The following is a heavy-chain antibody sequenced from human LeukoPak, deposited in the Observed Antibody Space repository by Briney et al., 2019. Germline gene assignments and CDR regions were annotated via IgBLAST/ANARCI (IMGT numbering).Heavy chain of an antibody. J-gene: IGHJ4*02. Sequence: PSQTLPLTCTVSGGSISSSSYYWDWIRQPPGKGLEWIGTIHYSGDTYYNPSLKSRVTISVDTSKNQFSLKLSSVTAADTAVYYCARRVVTITPYFDYWGQGTLVTVSS. CDR3: ARRVVTITPYFDY. CDR1: GGSISSSSYY. CDR2: IHYSGDT. D-gene: IGHD3-22*01. V-gene: IGHV4-39*01.